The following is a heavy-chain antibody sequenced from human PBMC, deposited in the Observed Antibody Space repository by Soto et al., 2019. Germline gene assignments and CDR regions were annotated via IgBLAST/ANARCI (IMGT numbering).Heavy chain of an antibody. CDR3: ASGHDYNKYEYYFDS. CDR1: GFTFSNHW. D-gene: IGHD4-4*01. V-gene: IGHV3-74*01. J-gene: IGHJ4*02. CDR2: LNSDGTST. Sequence: PGGSLRLSCVASGFTFSNHWMHWVRQAPGKGLVWVSRLNSDGTSTNYADSVKGRFTISRDNAKNTLYLQVASLRAEDTAVYYCASGHDYNKYEYYFDSWGQGNLVTVSS.